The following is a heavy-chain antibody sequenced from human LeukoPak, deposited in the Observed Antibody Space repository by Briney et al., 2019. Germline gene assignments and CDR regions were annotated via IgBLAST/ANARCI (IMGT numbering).Heavy chain of an antibody. CDR3: ASSSYGDGRLPIDY. CDR2: INHSGSS. CDR1: GGSFSGYY. V-gene: IGHV4-34*01. J-gene: IGHJ4*02. D-gene: IGHD4-17*01. Sequence: SETLSLTCAVYGGSFSGYYWSWIRQPPGKGVEWIGEINHSGSSNYNPSLKGRVTISVDTSKDQFSLKLSSVTAADTAVYYCASSSYGDGRLPIDYWGQGTLVTVSS.